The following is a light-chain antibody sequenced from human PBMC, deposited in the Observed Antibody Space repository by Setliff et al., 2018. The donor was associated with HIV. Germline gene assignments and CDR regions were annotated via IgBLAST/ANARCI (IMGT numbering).Light chain of an antibody. CDR2: EVS. Sequence: QSVLTQPASVSGSPGQSITISCTGTTSDIGNFNLVSWYQQHPGKAPKLMICEVSKRPSGVSDRFSGSKSANTASLTISGLQAEDEADYYCCSYAGSSTYVFGTGTKVTVL. V-gene: IGLV2-23*02. CDR3: CSYAGSSTYV. J-gene: IGLJ1*01. CDR1: TSDIGNFNL.